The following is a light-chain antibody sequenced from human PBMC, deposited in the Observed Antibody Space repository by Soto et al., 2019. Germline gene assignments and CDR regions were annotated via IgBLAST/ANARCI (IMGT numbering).Light chain of an antibody. CDR3: QQASYFPFT. V-gene: IGKV1-12*01. J-gene: IGKJ3*01. Sequence: DIQMTQSPSFVSASVGDRVTITCRASQSVTTWLAWYQQRPGTAPRLLIHSASSLRSGVPSRFSGSGSGAEFTLTIGSLHPEDDATYFCQQASYFPFTFGPGTTVAI. CDR1: QSVTTW. CDR2: SAS.